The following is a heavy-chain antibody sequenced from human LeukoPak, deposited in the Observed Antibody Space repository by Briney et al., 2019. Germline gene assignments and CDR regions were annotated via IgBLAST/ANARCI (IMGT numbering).Heavy chain of an antibody. D-gene: IGHD3-22*01. Sequence: GGSLRLSCAASGFTFSSYWMSWVRQAPGKGLEWVANIKQDGSEKYYVDSVKGRFTISRDNAKNSLYLQMNSLRAEDTAVYYCARGGSGYYPYYYYYMDVWGKGTTVTVSS. CDR3: ARGGSGYYPYYYYYMDV. V-gene: IGHV3-7*01. CDR1: GFTFSSYW. CDR2: IKQDGSEK. J-gene: IGHJ6*03.